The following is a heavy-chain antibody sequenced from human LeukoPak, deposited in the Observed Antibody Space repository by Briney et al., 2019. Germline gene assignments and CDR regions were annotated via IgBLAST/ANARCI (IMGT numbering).Heavy chain of an antibody. CDR2: ISYDGSNK. Sequence: GESLKISCAASGFTFTTYGMHWVRQAPGKGLEWVAVISYDGSNKYYADSVKGRFTISRDNSKNTLYLQMNSLRAEDTAVYYCARVGRYYYDSSGYSNDYWGQGTLVTVSS. CDR3: ARVGRYYYDSSGYSNDY. V-gene: IGHV3-30*03. D-gene: IGHD3-22*01. CDR1: GFTFTTYG. J-gene: IGHJ4*02.